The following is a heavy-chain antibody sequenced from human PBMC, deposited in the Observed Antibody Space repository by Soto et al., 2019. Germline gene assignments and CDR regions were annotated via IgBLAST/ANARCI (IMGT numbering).Heavy chain of an antibody. CDR2: IDRDGRAK. D-gene: IGHD2-21*02. V-gene: IGHV3-7*04. CDR3: ARHGYCTFDY. Sequence: EMQLVESGGGLVQPGGSLRLACLASGFTFNSHWMGWVRQSPGKGLEWVANIDRDGRAKYYVDSVKGRVTLSRDNAKNSVFLQMNSMGVEDTAMYYCARHGYCTFDYWGVGTLVTVSS. J-gene: IGHJ4*02. CDR1: GFTFNSHW.